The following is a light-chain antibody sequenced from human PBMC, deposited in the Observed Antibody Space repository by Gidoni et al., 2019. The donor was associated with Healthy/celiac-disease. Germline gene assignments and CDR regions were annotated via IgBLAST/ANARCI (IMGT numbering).Light chain of an antibody. CDR3: AAWDDSLSGWV. Sequence: QSVLTQPPSASGAPGPRVTIPCSGSSSNIGSNYVYWYQQRPGTAPKLLIYRNNRRPSGVPARFSGSKSGTSACLAISGLRSEDEADYYCAAWDDSLSGWVFGGGTKLTVL. CDR1: SSNIGSNY. V-gene: IGLV1-47*01. J-gene: IGLJ3*02. CDR2: RNN.